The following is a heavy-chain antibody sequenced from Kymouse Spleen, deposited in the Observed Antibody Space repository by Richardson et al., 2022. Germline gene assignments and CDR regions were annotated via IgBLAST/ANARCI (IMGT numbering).Heavy chain of an antibody. CDR3: ARDEYSSSSGDYYGMDV. CDR2: IGTAGDT. Sequence: EVQLVESGGGLVQPGGSLRLSCAASGFTFSSYDMHWVRQATGKGLEWVSAIGTAGDTYYPGSVKGRFTISRENAKNSLYLQMNSLRAGDTAVYYCARDEYSSSSGDYYGMDVWGQGTTVTVSS. CDR1: GFTFSSYD. J-gene: IGHJ6*02. V-gene: IGHV3-13*01. D-gene: IGHD6-6*01.